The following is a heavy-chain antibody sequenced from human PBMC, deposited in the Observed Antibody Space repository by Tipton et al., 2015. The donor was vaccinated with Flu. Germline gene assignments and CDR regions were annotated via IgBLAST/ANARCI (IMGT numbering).Heavy chain of an antibody. CDR2: IYTSGST. Sequence: TLSLTCTVSGGSISSGSYYWSWIRQPAGKGLEWIGRIYTSGSTNYNPSLKSRVTISVDTSKNQFSLKLSSVTAAYTAVYYCAREGDSSGHDAFDIWGQGTMVTVFS. V-gene: IGHV4-61*02. D-gene: IGHD3-22*01. J-gene: IGHJ3*02. CDR1: GGSISSGSYY. CDR3: AREGDSSGHDAFDI.